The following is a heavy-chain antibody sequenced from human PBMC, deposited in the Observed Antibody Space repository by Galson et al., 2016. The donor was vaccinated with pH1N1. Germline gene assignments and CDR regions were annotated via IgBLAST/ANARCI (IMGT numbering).Heavy chain of an antibody. J-gene: IGHJ4*02. Sequence: ETLSLTCAVYGVSFSGYYWSWIRQPPGKGLEWIGEINHSGSTNYNPSLKSRVTISVDTSKNQFSLKLSSVAAADTAVYYCARSAAMNVDYWGQGTLVTVSS. CDR1: GVSFSGYY. D-gene: IGHD6-25*01. CDR3: ARSAAMNVDY. V-gene: IGHV4-34*01. CDR2: INHSGST.